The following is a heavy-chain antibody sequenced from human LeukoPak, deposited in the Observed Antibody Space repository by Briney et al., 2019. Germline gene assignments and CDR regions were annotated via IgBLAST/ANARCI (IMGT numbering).Heavy chain of an antibody. Sequence: SVKGSCKASGGTFSSYAISWVRQAPGQGLEWMGGIIPIFGTANYAQKFQGRVTITADESTSTAYMELSSLRSEDTAVYYCARGYCSGGSCYYYGMDVWGQGTTVTVSS. CDR2: IIPIFGTA. J-gene: IGHJ6*02. V-gene: IGHV1-69*13. CDR3: ARGYCSGGSCYYYGMDV. CDR1: GGTFSSYA. D-gene: IGHD2-15*01.